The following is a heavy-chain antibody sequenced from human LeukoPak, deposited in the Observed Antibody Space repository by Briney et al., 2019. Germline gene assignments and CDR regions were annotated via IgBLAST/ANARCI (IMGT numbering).Heavy chain of an antibody. V-gene: IGHV3-30-3*01. CDR1: GFTFSSYA. Sequence: PGRSLRLSCAASGFTFSSYATHWVRQAPGKGLGWVAVISYDGSNKYYADSVKGRFTISRDNSKNTLYLQMNSLRAEDTAVYYCARLGDYDAFDIWGQGTMVTVSP. D-gene: IGHD3-10*01. CDR2: ISYDGSNK. J-gene: IGHJ3*02. CDR3: ARLGDYDAFDI.